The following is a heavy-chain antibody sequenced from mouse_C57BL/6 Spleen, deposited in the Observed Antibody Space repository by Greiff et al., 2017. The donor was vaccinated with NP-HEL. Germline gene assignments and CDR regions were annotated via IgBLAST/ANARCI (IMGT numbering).Heavy chain of an antibody. Sequence: QVQLQQPGAELVKPGASVKMSCKASGYTFTSYWITWVKQRPGQGLEWIGDIYPGSGSTNYNEKFKSKATLTVDTSSSTAYMQLSSLTSEDSAVYYGARESVPDYGSSPYYAMDYWGQGTSVTVSS. J-gene: IGHJ4*01. D-gene: IGHD1-1*01. CDR1: GYTFTSYW. CDR2: IYPGSGST. V-gene: IGHV1-55*01. CDR3: ARESVPDYGSSPYYAMDY.